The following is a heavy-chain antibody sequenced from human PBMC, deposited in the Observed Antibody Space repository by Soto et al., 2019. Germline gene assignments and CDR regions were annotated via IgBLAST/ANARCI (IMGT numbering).Heavy chain of an antibody. V-gene: IGHV5-51*01. J-gene: IGHJ6*02. CDR1: GYSFTSYL. D-gene: IGHD3-10*01. Sequence: GESLKISGNGSGYSFTSYLIGWVRQMPGKGLEWMGIIYPGDSDTRYGPSFQGQVTISADKSISTAYLQWSSLKASDTAMYYCARQRITMVRGVITLLNYYYGMDVWGQGTTVTVS. CDR2: IYPGDSDT. CDR3: ARQRITMVRGVITLLNYYYGMDV.